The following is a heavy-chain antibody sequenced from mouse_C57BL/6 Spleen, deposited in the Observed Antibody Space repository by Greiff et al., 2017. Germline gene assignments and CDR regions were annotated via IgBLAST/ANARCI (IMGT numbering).Heavy chain of an antibody. CDR2: INPNNGGT. J-gene: IGHJ1*03. V-gene: IGHV1-26*01. CDR3: ASLANWDWYFDV. D-gene: IGHD4-1*01. CDR1: GYTFTDYY. Sequence: EVQLQQSGPELVKPGASVKISCKASGYTFTDYYMNWVKQSHGKSLEWIGDINPNNGGTSYNQKFKGKDTLTVDKSSSTAYMELRSLTSEDSAVYYCASLANWDWYFDVWGTGTTVTVSS.